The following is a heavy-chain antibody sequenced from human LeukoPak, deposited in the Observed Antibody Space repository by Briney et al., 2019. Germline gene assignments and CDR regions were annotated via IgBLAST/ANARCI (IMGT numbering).Heavy chain of an antibody. CDR2: ISSGGSII. Sequence: PGEFLRLSRTASGFTFSTYEMNWVRQAPGKGLEWVSYISSGGSIIYYADSVKGRFTISRDNAKNSLYLQMSSLRAEDTAVYYCARETGTGGYFDYWGQGTLVTVSS. J-gene: IGHJ4*01. CDR1: GFTFSTYE. V-gene: IGHV3-48*03. D-gene: IGHD1-7*01. CDR3: ARETGTGGYFDY.